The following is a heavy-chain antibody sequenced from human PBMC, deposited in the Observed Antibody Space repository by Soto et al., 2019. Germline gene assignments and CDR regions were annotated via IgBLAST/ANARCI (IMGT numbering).Heavy chain of an antibody. CDR2: IYYSGST. CDR1: GGSISSYY. D-gene: IGHD3-10*01. Sequence: SETLSLTCTVSGGSISSYYWSWIRQPPGKGLEWIGYIYYSGSTNYNPSLKSRVTISVDTSKNQFSLKLSSVTAADTAVYYCARDRGQVLWFGDREYYYYMDVWGKGTTVTVSS. J-gene: IGHJ6*03. V-gene: IGHV4-59*01. CDR3: ARDRGQVLWFGDREYYYYMDV.